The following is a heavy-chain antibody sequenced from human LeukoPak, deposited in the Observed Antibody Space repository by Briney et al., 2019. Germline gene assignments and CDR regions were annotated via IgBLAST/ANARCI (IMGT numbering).Heavy chain of an antibody. CDR1: GFTFRNYS. J-gene: IGHJ3*02. Sequence: GGSLRLSCAASGFTFRNYSMNWIRQAPGKEMDRVAVITNDGSNKYYADSVKGRFTISRDSSKNTLYLQMDSLRAEDTAVYYCARTYYDSSGSSVAFDIWGQGTMVTVSS. CDR3: ARTYYDSSGSSVAFDI. CDR2: ITNDGSNK. V-gene: IGHV3-30*03. D-gene: IGHD3-22*01.